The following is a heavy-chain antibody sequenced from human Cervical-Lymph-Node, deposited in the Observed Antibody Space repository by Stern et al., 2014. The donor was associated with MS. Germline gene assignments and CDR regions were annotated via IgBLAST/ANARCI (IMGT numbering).Heavy chain of an antibody. CDR2: IIPILGLP. Sequence: QVQLLQPGAEVKKPGSSVNVSCMASGGTFSSSYAITWMRQAPGQGLEWMGRIIPILGLPYYAQKFQGRVTIPADTSTNTAYMGLNSLTSEDTAVYYCARGVVSNRATATLHNLFDPWGQGTLVTVSS. CDR1: GGTFSSSYA. J-gene: IGHJ5*02. D-gene: IGHD1-1*01. V-gene: IGHV1-69*04. CDR3: ARGVVSNRATATLHNLFDP.